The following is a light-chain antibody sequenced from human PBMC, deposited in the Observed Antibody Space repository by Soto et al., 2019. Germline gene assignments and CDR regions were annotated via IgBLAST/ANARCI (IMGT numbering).Light chain of an antibody. CDR3: SSYSISTAYI. CDR2: GVS. V-gene: IGLV2-14*01. CDR1: SSDVGGYDY. J-gene: IGLJ1*01. Sequence: QSALTQPASVSGSPGQSITISCTGTSSDVGGYDYVSWYQLHPGKAPKLMVFGVSNRPSGVSYRFSGSKSGNTASLTISGLQAEDEADYFCSSYSISTAYIFGNGTKVTV.